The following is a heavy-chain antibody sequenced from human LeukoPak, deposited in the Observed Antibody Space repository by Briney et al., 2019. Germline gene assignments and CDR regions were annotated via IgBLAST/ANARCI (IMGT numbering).Heavy chain of an antibody. D-gene: IGHD4-17*01. CDR1: GYSFTSYW. CDR3: ARQYGDHALDTFDI. J-gene: IGHJ3*02. V-gene: IGHV5-51*01. CDR2: IYPADSDT. Sequence: GESLKISCRGFGYSFTSYWIAWVRQMPGKGLEWMGIIYPADSDTRYSPSFQGQVTISADKSISTAYLQWSSLKASDTAVYYCARQYGDHALDTFDIWGQGTMVTVSS.